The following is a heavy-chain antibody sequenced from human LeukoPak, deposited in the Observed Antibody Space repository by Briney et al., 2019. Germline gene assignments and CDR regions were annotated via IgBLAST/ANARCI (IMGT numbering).Heavy chain of an antibody. CDR1: GFTFSDYY. Sequence: PGGSLRLSCAASGFTFSDYYMTWIRQAPGKGLEWVSYISSSSSYTNFADSVKGRFTISRDNAKNSLYLQMNSLRAEDTAVYYCARDQSGTLDYWGQGTLVTVSS. CDR2: ISSSSSYT. CDR3: ARDQSGTLDY. D-gene: IGHD3-10*01. J-gene: IGHJ4*02. V-gene: IGHV3-11*05.